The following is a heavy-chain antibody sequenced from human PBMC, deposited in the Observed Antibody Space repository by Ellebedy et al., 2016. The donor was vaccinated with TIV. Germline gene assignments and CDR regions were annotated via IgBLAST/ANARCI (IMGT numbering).Heavy chain of an antibody. CDR1: GFTFSSNW. J-gene: IGHJ4*02. CDR3: AKPPQFDIFTGYYEFDS. CDR2: MRYDGSNK. Sequence: PGGSLRLSCAASGFTFSSNWMSWVRQTPGKGLEWVAFMRYDGSNKYYADSVKGRFTISRDNSKNTLYLQMNSLRAEDTAVYFCAKPPQFDIFTGYYEFDSWGQGTLVTVSS. D-gene: IGHD3-9*01. V-gene: IGHV3-30*02.